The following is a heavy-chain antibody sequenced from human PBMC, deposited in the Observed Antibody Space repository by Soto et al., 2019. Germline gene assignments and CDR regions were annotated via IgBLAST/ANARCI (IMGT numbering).Heavy chain of an antibody. V-gene: IGHV3-23*01. CDR1: GFTFNNYA. CDR2: ISATGGST. J-gene: IGHJ4*02. Sequence: GGSLRLSCAASGFTFNNYAMNWVRQAPGKGLEWVATISATGGSTYYADSVKGRFTISRDNSKNTLYLQMNGLRVEDTEVYYCEKDRLAGNFDYWGQRSQVTVSS. CDR3: EKDRLAGNFDY.